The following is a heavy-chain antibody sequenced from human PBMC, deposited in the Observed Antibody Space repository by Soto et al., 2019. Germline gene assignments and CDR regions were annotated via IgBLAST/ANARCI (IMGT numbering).Heavy chain of an antibody. V-gene: IGHV1-69*13. CDR2: IIPIFGTA. Sequence: ASVKVSCKASGGTFSSYAISWVRQAPGQGLEWMGGIIPIFGTANYAQKFQGRVTITADESTSTAYMELSSLRSEDTAVYYCARMHNWNDYAFDIWGHGTMVTVSS. CDR3: ARMHNWNDYAFDI. D-gene: IGHD1-1*01. J-gene: IGHJ3*02. CDR1: GGTFSSYA.